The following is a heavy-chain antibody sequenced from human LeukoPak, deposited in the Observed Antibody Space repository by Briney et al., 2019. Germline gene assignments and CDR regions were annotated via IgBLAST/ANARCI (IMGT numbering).Heavy chain of an antibody. CDR2: ISYNGTNK. Sequence: GGSLRLSCAASGFTFSSYAMHWVRQAPGKGLEWVAIISYNGTNKYYADSVKGRFTISRDNSKNTLYLQMNSLRTEDTAIYYCAAGYFWGTVVDAFDIWGQGTMVTVSS. CDR1: GFTFSSYA. D-gene: IGHD3-16*01. J-gene: IGHJ3*02. CDR3: AAGYFWGTVVDAFDI. V-gene: IGHV3-30*04.